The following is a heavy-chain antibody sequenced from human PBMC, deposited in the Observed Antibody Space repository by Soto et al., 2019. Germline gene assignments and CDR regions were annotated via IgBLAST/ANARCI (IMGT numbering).Heavy chain of an antibody. J-gene: IGHJ6*02. Sequence: QEQLVQSGGEVKKPGASVRVSCKASGYTFTKYGITWVRQALGQGLEWMGWIGVYNGKTNYARKLQGRVIMTADTSASTAYMELRSLRSDDTAVYYCSRARYSTSPSCYNHYYYAMDIWGQGTTVSVSS. CDR1: GYTFTKYG. V-gene: IGHV1-18*04. CDR2: IGVYNGKT. CDR3: SRARYSTSPSCYNHYYYAMDI. D-gene: IGHD2-2*02.